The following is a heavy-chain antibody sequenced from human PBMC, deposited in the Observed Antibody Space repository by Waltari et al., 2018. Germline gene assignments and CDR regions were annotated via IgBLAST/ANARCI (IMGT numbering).Heavy chain of an antibody. Sequence: QVQLVQSGAEVKKPGSSVKVSCKASGGTFSSYAISWVRQAPGQGLEWMGRIIPIFGTANYAQKFQGRVTITADKSTSTAYMELSSLRSEDTAVYYCARDLTTHMVQGVIHEGDYWGQGTLVTVSS. D-gene: IGHD3-10*01. J-gene: IGHJ4*02. CDR2: IIPIFGTA. CDR3: ARDLTTHMVQGVIHEGDY. V-gene: IGHV1-69*08. CDR1: GGTFSSYA.